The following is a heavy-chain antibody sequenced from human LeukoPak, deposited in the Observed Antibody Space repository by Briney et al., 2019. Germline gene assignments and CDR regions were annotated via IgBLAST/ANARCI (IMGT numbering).Heavy chain of an antibody. V-gene: IGHV4-59*01. CDR1: GGSISSYY. Sequence: SETLSLTCTVSGGSISSYYWSWIRQPPGKGLEWIGYIYYSGSTNYNPSLKSRVTISVGTSKNQFSLKLSSVTAADTAVYYCARDDYGGNSDDAFDIWGQGTMVTVSS. J-gene: IGHJ3*02. CDR3: ARDDYGGNSDDAFDI. D-gene: IGHD4-23*01. CDR2: IYYSGST.